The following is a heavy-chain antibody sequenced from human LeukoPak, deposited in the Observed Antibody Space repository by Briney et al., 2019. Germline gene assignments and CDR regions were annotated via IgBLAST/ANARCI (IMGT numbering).Heavy chain of an antibody. CDR1: GFTFSSYG. J-gene: IGHJ2*01. D-gene: IGHD4-17*01. Sequence: PGGSLRLSCAASGFTFSSYGMHWVRQAPGKGLEWVAVISYDGSNKYYADSVKGRFTISRDNSKNTPYLQMNSLRAEDTAVYYCAKGRYGDPGYFDLWGRGTLVTISS. CDR2: ISYDGSNK. CDR3: AKGRYGDPGYFDL. V-gene: IGHV3-30*18.